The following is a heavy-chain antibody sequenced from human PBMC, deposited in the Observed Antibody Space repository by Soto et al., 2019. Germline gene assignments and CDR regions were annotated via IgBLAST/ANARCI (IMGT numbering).Heavy chain of an antibody. CDR2: IYYSGST. Sequence: QVQLQESCPGLVKPSQTLSLTCTVSGGSISSGDYYWSWIRQPPGKDLEWIGYIYYSGSTYYNPSLKSRVTISVDTSKNQFSLKLSSVTAAGTAVYYCAREGRSYDYVWGSYRLYYFDYWGQGTLVTVSS. V-gene: IGHV4-30-4*01. CDR1: GGSISSGDYY. D-gene: IGHD3-16*02. CDR3: AREGRSYDYVWGSYRLYYFDY. J-gene: IGHJ4*02.